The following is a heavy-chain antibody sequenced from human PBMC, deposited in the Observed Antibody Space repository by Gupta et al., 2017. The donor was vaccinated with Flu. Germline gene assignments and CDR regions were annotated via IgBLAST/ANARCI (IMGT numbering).Heavy chain of an antibody. Sequence: ARSWFTRAPGKGLGWLSGIRGCGAAPYYADISNGLLTIYRDESKNTLYLQINNVSADDTAKYYWAKCFGDGSFVELDMWGQGTLVTVSS. CDR2: IRGCGAAP. D-gene: IGHD3-10*01. V-gene: IGHV3-23*01. CDR1: A. J-gene: IGHJ4*02. CDR3: AKCFGDGSFVELDM.